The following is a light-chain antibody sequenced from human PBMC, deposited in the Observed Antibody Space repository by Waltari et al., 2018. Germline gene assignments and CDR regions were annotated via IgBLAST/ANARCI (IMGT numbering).Light chain of an antibody. V-gene: IGLV1-51*01. Sequence: QSVLTQPPSVSAAPGQKVTISCPGSSYNTASMYASWYQQPPGSAPKLLIYDNSRRPSGIPDRFSGSKSGTSATLGITGLQTGDEADYYCGTWDSSLSALVFGGGTKLTVL. CDR3: GTWDSSLSALV. CDR1: SYNTASMY. J-gene: IGLJ2*01. CDR2: DNS.